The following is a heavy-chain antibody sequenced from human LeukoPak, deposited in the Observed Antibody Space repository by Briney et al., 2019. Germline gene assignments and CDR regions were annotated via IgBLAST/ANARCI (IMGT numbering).Heavy chain of an antibody. CDR2: VNYRGST. Sequence: SETLSLTCAVYGDSFNRYFWSWLRQSPGRGLEWIGEVNYRGSTIYSPSVKTRVTVSVDTSKNQISLALKSVTAADTATYFCARGSAFDGHCAAGACSAAYLDHWGPGTPVIVTA. V-gene: IGHV4-34*09. J-gene: IGHJ5*02. D-gene: IGHD2-2*03. CDR1: GDSFNRYF. CDR3: ARGSAFDGHCAAGACSAAYLDH.